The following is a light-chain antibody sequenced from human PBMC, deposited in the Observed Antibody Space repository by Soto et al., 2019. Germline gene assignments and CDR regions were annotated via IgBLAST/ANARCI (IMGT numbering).Light chain of an antibody. CDR2: GAS. CDR3: QQYNNWPRT. CDR1: QSVSGN. J-gene: IGKJ1*01. Sequence: EIVMTQSPGTLSVSPGERATLSCRASQSVSGNLAWYQQKPSQAPRLLIYGASTRATGIPARFSGSGSGTEFTLTISSLQSEDFAVYYCQQYNNWPRTFGQGTKVEIK. V-gene: IGKV3-15*01.